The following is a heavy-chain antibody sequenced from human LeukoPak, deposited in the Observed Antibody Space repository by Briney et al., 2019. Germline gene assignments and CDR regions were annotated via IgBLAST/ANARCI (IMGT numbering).Heavy chain of an antibody. CDR1: GFTFSDYA. Sequence: GGSLRLSCAASGFTFSDYAMSWVRQAPGKGLEWVSAISDRGDRTGDADSVKGRVTISRDNYKNTLFLQMNSLRAEDTAIYYCAKDSYDSSGSRYDYWGQGTLVTVSS. V-gene: IGHV3-23*01. CDR3: AKDSYDSSGSRYDY. CDR2: ISDRGDRT. D-gene: IGHD3-22*01. J-gene: IGHJ4*02.